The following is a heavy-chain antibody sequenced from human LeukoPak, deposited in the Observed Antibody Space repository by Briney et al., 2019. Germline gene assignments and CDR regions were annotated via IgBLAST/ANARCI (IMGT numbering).Heavy chain of an antibody. Sequence: SVKVSCKASGYTFTSYGISWVRQAPGQGLEWMGRIIPILGIANYAQKFQGRVTITADKSTSTAYMELSSLRSEDTAVYYCARASDDYGDYELDPWGQGTLVTVSS. CDR3: ARASDDYGDYELDP. CDR1: GYTFTSYG. J-gene: IGHJ5*02. D-gene: IGHD4-17*01. V-gene: IGHV1-69*04. CDR2: IIPILGIA.